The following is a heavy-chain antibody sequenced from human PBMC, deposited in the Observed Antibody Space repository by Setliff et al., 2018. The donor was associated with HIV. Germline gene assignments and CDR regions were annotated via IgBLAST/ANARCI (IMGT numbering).Heavy chain of an antibody. CDR2: ISYDGIDK. D-gene: IGHD3-10*01. Sequence: PGGSLRLSCAASGFTFSSFPMHWVCQAPGKGLEWVATISYDGIDKYYTDSVQDRFSISRDNSKNTLYLQMNSLRPEDTALYYCARTRRGLTMVRGGGMDVWGQGTTVTVSS. CDR3: ARTRRGLTMVRGGGMDV. J-gene: IGHJ6*02. V-gene: IGHV3-30*04. CDR1: GFTFSSFP.